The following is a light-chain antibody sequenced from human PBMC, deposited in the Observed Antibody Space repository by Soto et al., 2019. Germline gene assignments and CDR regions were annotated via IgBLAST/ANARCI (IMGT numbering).Light chain of an antibody. CDR3: QQTNSFPIT. V-gene: IGKV1-12*01. J-gene: IGKJ5*01. CDR1: QGISNW. CDR2: AAS. Sequence: DIQMTQSPSSVSASVGDRVTITCRASQGISNWLAWYQQKPGKAPKLLSYAASSLQSGVPSGFSGSGSGTEFTLTISSLQPEDVATYYCQQTNSFPITFGQGTRLEIK.